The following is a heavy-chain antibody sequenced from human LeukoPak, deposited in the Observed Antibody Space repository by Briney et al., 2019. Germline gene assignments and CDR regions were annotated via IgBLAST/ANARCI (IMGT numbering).Heavy chain of an antibody. CDR1: GFTFSSYG. Sequence: GGSLRLSCAASGFTFSSYGMHWVRQAPGKGLEWVAFIRYDGSNKYYADSVKGRFTISRDNSKNTLYLQMNSLRAEDTAVYYCAKEGYSSTNYYFDYWGQGTLVTVSS. D-gene: IGHD6-13*01. V-gene: IGHV3-30*02. CDR2: IRYDGSNK. J-gene: IGHJ4*02. CDR3: AKEGYSSTNYYFDY.